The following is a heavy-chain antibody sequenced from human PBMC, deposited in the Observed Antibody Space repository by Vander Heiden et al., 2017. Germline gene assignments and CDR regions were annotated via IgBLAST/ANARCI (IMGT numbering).Heavy chain of an antibody. V-gene: IGHV3-23*01. Sequence: EVQRLESGGALVRPGGSLRLPCAASGFPLSNLAMNWVPQTPGKGLEWVSTIGGSSDVTHYADSVKGRFTVSRDNSKNTLYLQMNSLRAGDTAIYYCANKLGYCSGGDCAVDYWGQGTLVTVSS. CDR2: IGGSSDVT. CDR3: ANKLGYCSGGDCAVDY. D-gene: IGHD2-8*02. J-gene: IGHJ4*02. CDR1: GFPLSNLA.